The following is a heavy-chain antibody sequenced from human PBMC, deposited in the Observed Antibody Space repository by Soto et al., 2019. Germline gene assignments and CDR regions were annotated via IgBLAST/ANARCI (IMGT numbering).Heavy chain of an antibody. V-gene: IGHV1-46*01. CDR3: ARDRRYCSGTSCYTFLGPDY. J-gene: IGHJ4*02. CDR1: GYTFTNYF. Sequence: GASVKVSCKACGYTFTNYFTHWVRQAPGHGLEWMGMINPSDGGTNYAQNFQGRVTMTRDTSTNTVYMELSSLTSEDTAVYYCARDRRYCSGTSCYTFLGPDYWGQGTLVTVSS. CDR2: INPSDGGT. D-gene: IGHD2-2*02.